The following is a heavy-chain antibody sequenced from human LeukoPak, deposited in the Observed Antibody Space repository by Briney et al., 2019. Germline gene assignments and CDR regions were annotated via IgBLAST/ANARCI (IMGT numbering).Heavy chain of an antibody. V-gene: IGHV4-34*01. CDR3: ARKSSSWYRGGGYFDY. CDR1: GFTFSTYA. J-gene: IGHJ4*02. D-gene: IGHD6-13*01. Sequence: GTLRLSCAASGFTFSTYAMSWIRQPPGKGLEWIGEINHSGSTNYNPSLKSRVTISVDTSKNQFSLKLSSVTAADTAVYYCARKSSSWYRGGGYFDYWGQGTLVTVSS. CDR2: INHSGST.